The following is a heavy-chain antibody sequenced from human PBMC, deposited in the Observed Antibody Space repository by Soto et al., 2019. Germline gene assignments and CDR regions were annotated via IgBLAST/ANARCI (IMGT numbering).Heavy chain of an antibody. CDR2: IYYSGTT. CDR3: ARVRRGSDFEY. Sequence: QVQLQESGPGLVKPSQTLSLTCTVSGGSIYSGGYYWSWIRQPPGKGLEWIGFIYYSGTTYYNSALKSTVTVSVDTSKNQFSLKLSSVSAADTAVYYGARVRRGSDFEYWGQGTLVTVSS. D-gene: IGHD5-12*01. J-gene: IGHJ4*02. CDR1: GGSIYSGGYY. V-gene: IGHV4-31*01.